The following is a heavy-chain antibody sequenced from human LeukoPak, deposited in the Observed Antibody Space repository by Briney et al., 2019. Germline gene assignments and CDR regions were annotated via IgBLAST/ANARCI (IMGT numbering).Heavy chain of an antibody. D-gene: IGHD5-18*01. CDR1: GYTFTSYY. CDR2: INPNSGGA. CDR3: ARAGFVDAPMVHFDY. V-gene: IGHV1-2*02. J-gene: IGHJ4*02. Sequence: GASVKVSCKASGYTFTSYYMHWVRQAPGQGLEWMGWINPNSGGANYAQKFQDRVTMTTDTSVSTAYMELSRLRSDDTAMFFCARAGFVDAPMVHFDYWGQGTLVTVSS.